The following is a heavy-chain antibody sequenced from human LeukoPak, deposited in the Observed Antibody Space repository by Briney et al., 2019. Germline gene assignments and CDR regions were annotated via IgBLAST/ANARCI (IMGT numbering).Heavy chain of an antibody. Sequence: SETLSLTCTVSGGSISSSSYYWGWIRQPPGKGLEWIGRIYYSGSTYYNPSLKSRVTISVDTSKNQFSLKLSSVTAADTAVYYCARSPRSWWRLGDDAFDIWGQGTMVTVSS. CDR2: IYYSGST. J-gene: IGHJ3*02. D-gene: IGHD2-21*02. CDR3: ARSPRSWWRLGDDAFDI. V-gene: IGHV4-39*07. CDR1: GGSISSSSYY.